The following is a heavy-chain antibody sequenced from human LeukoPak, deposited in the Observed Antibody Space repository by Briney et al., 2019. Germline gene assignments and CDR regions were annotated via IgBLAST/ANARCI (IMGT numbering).Heavy chain of an antibody. CDR1: GFTFSSYE. V-gene: IGHV3-48*03. CDR2: ISSSGSTI. J-gene: IGHJ4*02. D-gene: IGHD3-3*01. CDR3: AREENYDFWSGYYYY. Sequence: PGGSLRLSCAASGFTFSSYEMNWVRQAPGKGLEWVSYISSSGSTIYYADSVKGRFSISRDNAKNSLFLQMNSLRAEDTDVYYCAREENYDFWSGYYYYWGQGTLVTVSS.